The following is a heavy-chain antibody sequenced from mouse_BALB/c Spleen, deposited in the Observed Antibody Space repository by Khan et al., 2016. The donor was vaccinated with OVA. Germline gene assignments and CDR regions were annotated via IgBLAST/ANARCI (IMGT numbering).Heavy chain of an antibody. D-gene: IGHD1-3*01. Sequence: QVQLKESGPGLVAPSQTLSITCTVSGFSLSNYGVHWVRQPPGKGLEWLGVIWAGGSTNHNSALMSRLSISKDDSKSHVFLKMNSLQTDDPAMYYCARAFYNGAWFAYWGQGTLVTVSA. CDR3: ARAFYNGAWFAY. J-gene: IGHJ3*01. CDR2: IWAGGST. V-gene: IGHV2-9*02. CDR1: GFSLSNYG.